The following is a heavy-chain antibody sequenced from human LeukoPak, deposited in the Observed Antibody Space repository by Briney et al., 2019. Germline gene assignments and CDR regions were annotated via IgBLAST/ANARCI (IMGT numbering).Heavy chain of an antibody. CDR1: GGSISSYY. J-gene: IGHJ4*02. CDR2: IYYSGST. D-gene: IGHD3-22*01. Sequence: SETLSLTCTVSGGSISSYYWSWIRQPPGKGLEWIGYIYYSGSTNYNPSLKSRVTISVDTSKNQFSLKLSSVTAADTAVYYCARDANLYYYDSSGYYWSYFHYWGQGTLVTVSS. CDR3: ARDANLYYYDSSGYYWSYFHY. V-gene: IGHV4-59*01.